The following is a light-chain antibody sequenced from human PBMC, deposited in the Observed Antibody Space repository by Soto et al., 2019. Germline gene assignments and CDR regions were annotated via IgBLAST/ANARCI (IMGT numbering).Light chain of an antibody. CDR1: QSISSS. J-gene: IGKJ1*01. CDR3: QQYYSYRM. Sequence: DIQVTNSPSTLSASVGDRVTITCRASQSISSSLAWYQQRPGKAPKLLIYDASSLESGVPSRFSGSGSGTEFTLTISSLQPDDFATYYCQQYYSYRMFGQGTKVDIK. CDR2: DAS. V-gene: IGKV1-5*01.